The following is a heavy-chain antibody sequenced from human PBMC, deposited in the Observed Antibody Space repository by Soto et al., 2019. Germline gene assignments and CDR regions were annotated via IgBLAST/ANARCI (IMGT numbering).Heavy chain of an antibody. CDR3: ARGGPSTPAHLWYLDL. J-gene: IGHJ2*01. Sequence: PGGSLRLSCTASGFTFDSYTMNWLRQAPGRGLEWVSSISATPTDKYYADSVEGRFTISRDPGRNSLDLQTNSLGAEDTAVYYRARGGPSTPAHLWYLDLWRRGILVTVSS. CDR2: ISATPTDK. CDR1: GFTFDSYT. D-gene: IGHD2-15*01. V-gene: IGHV3-21*01.